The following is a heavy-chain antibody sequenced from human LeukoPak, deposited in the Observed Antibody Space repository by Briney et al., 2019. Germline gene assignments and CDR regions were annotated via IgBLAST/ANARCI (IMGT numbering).Heavy chain of an antibody. V-gene: IGHV3-43*01. CDR2: ISWDGSGT. Sequence: QSAGSLTLSCAASGFNFDDYTMHWVRQPPGKGLEWASLISWDGSGTYYADSVKGRFAVSRDNSKNSLYLQMNSLRTDDSALYYCTKIGVADSHDSWGQGTLVTVSS. J-gene: IGHJ4*02. CDR3: TKIGVADSHDS. D-gene: IGHD6-19*01. CDR1: GFNFDDYT.